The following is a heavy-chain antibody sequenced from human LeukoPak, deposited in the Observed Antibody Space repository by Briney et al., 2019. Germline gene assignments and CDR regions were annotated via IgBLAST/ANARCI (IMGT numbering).Heavy chain of an antibody. CDR2: IYPGDSDT. CDR1: GYSFTSYW. V-gene: IGHV5-51*01. D-gene: IGHD2-15*01. J-gene: IGHJ6*02. CDR3: ARYCSGGSCYPNYYYGMDV. Sequence: GESLQISCQGSGYSFTSYWIGWVRQMPGKGLEWMGIIYPGDSDTRYSPSFQGQVTISADKSISTAYLQWSSLKASDTAMYYCARYCSGGSCYPNYYYGMDVWGQGNTVTVSS.